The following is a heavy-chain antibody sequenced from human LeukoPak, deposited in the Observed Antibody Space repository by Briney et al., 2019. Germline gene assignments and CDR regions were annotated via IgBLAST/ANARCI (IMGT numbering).Heavy chain of an antibody. CDR1: GGSISSGSYY. CDR2: IYTSGST. CDR3: ARARAVAGDVDY. J-gene: IGHJ4*02. V-gene: IGHV4-61*02. D-gene: IGHD6-19*01. Sequence: SLTCTVSGGSISSGSYYWSWSRQPAGKGLEWIGRIYTSGSTNYNPSLKSRVTISVDTSKNQFSLKLSSVTAADTAVYYCARARAVAGDVDYWGQGTLVTVSS.